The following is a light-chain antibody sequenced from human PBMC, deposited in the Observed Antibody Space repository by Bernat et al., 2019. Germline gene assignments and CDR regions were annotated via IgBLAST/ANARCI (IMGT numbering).Light chain of an antibody. V-gene: IGLV3-1*01. CDR3: QAWDSSAGF. Sequence: SSELTQPPSVSVSPGQIASITCSGERLGSKFICWYQQKPGQSPVVVIYRDNKRPSGISERFSGSHSGNTATLTITGTQPMDEADYYCQAWDSSAGFFGGGTKLTVL. CDR1: RLGSKF. J-gene: IGLJ2*01. CDR2: RDN.